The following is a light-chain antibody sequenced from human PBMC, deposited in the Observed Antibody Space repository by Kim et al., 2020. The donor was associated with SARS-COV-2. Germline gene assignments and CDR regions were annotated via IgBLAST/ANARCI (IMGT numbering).Light chain of an antibody. CDR1: VLAKKY. V-gene: IGLV3-27*01. J-gene: IGLJ3*02. Sequence: SYELTQPSSVSVSPGQKARITCSGDVLAKKYARWFQQKPGQAPVLVIYKDSERPSGIPERFSGSSSGTTVTLTISGAQVEDEADYYCYSAADNNRVFGGGTQLTVL. CDR2: KDS. CDR3: YSAADNNRV.